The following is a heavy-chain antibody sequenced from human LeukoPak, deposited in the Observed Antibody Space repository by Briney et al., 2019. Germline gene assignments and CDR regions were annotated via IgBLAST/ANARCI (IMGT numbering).Heavy chain of an antibody. Sequence: GGSLRLSCAASGFTFSSYEMNWVRQAPGKGLEWVSYISSSGSTIYYADSVEGRFTISRDNAKNSLYLQMNSLRAEDTAVYYCARERRAAAITGDYWGQGTLVTVSS. CDR3: ARERRAAAITGDY. CDR2: ISSSGSTI. V-gene: IGHV3-48*03. J-gene: IGHJ4*02. CDR1: GFTFSSYE. D-gene: IGHD6-13*01.